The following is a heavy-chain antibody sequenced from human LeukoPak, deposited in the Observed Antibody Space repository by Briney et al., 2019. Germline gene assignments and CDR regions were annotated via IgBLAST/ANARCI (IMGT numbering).Heavy chain of an antibody. D-gene: IGHD2-2*01. CDR3: ARGVSYCSSTSCYGGNWFDP. CDR1: GGSISSGGYS. V-gene: IGHV4-30-2*01. J-gene: IGHJ5*02. Sequence: SETLSLTCAVSGGSISSGGYSWSWLRQPPGQGLEWIGYIYHSGSTYYNPSLKSRVTISVDRSKNQFSLKLSSVTAADTAVYYCARGVSYCSSTSCYGGNWFDPWGQGTLVTVSS. CDR2: IYHSGST.